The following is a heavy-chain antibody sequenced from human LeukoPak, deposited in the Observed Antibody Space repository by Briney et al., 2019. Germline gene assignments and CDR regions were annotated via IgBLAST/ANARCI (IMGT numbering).Heavy chain of an antibody. V-gene: IGHV3-74*01. CDR3: ARVPAQHIVVVTHDAFDI. CDR1: GVTFSSYW. CDR2: INSDGSST. J-gene: IGHJ3*02. D-gene: IGHD2-21*02. Sequence: GGSLRLSCAASGVTFSSYWMDWVREAPGKGVGWVSRINSDGSSTIYADSVKGGFTLSRDTAKNTLYLQMNTLRAEDTAVYYCARVPAQHIVVVTHDAFDIWGQGTMVTVSS.